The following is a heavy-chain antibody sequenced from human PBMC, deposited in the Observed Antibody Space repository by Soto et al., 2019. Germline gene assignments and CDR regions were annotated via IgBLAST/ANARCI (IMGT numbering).Heavy chain of an antibody. J-gene: IGHJ5*02. CDR1: GGSFSGYY. CDR2: INHSGST. CDR3: ARVLGSSSPFFRIAGNWFDP. D-gene: IGHD6-6*01. Sequence: SETLSLTCAVYGGSFSGYYWSWIRQPPGKGLEWIGEINHSGSTNYNPSLKSRVTISVDTSKNQFSLKLSSVTAADTAVYYCARVLGSSSPFFRIAGNWFDPWGQGTLVTVSS. V-gene: IGHV4-34*01.